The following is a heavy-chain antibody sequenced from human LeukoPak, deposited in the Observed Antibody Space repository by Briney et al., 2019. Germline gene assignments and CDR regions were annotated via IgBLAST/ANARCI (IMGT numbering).Heavy chain of an antibody. CDR2: IYGSGNT. CDR1: GASISSWY. CDR3: ARERTLLRFLEWLPPYDAFDI. V-gene: IGHV4-59*12. Sequence: PSETLSLTCTVSGASISSWYWSWIRQPPGKGLEWIGYIYGSGNTNYNPSLKSRVTMSVDTSKNQFSLKLSSVTAADTAVYYCARERTLLRFLEWLPPYDAFDIWGQGTMVTVSS. D-gene: IGHD3-3*01. J-gene: IGHJ3*02.